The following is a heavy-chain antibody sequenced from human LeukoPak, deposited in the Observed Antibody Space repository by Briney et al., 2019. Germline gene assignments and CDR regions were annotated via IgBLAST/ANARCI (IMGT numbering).Heavy chain of an antibody. D-gene: IGHD5-12*01. CDR1: GFTVSSYS. J-gene: IGHJ4*02. Sequence: GGSLRLSCAASGFTVSSYSMNWVRQAPGKGLEWVSSISSSSSYIYYADSVKGRFTISRDNAKNSRYLQMNSLRAEDTAVYYCARDVQVATIYPLDYWGQGTLVTVSS. CDR2: ISSSSSYI. V-gene: IGHV3-21*01. CDR3: ARDVQVATIYPLDY.